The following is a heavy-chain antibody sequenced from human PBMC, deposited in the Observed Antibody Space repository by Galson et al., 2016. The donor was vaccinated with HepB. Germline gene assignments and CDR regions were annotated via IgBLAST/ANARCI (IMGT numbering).Heavy chain of an antibody. D-gene: IGHD6-19*01. CDR3: ARLDSSTSGRYRLDDY. V-gene: IGHV4-39*01. Sequence: SETLSLTCTVSGGSISSSSYYWGWIRQPPGKGLEWIGSIFYSGSTYYNPSLKSRVTISVDASKNQFSLKLSSVTAADTAVYYCARLDSSTSGRYRLDDYWGQGTLVTVSS. J-gene: IGHJ4*02. CDR1: GGSISSSSYY. CDR2: IFYSGST.